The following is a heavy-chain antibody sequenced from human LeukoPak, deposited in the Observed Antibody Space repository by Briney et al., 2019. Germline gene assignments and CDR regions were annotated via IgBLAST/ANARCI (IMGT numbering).Heavy chain of an antibody. V-gene: IGHV4-59*08. Sequence: SETLSLTCTVSGGSISYYYWSWIRQPPGKGLEWIGYIYYSGNTNYNPSLKSRVTISVDTSKNQFSLKLSSVTAADTAVYYCARTSGYSSSWYLDYWGQGTLVTVSS. J-gene: IGHJ4*02. CDR3: ARTSGYSSSWYLDY. CDR1: GGSISYYY. CDR2: IYYSGNT. D-gene: IGHD6-13*01.